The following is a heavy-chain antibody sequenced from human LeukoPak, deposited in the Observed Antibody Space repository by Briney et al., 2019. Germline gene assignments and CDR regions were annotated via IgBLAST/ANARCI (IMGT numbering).Heavy chain of an antibody. CDR2: ISWDGGST. V-gene: IGHV3-43D*03. CDR1: GFTFDDYA. J-gene: IGHJ6*02. D-gene: IGHD6-19*01. Sequence: GGSLRLSCAASGFTFDDYAMHWVRQAPGKGLEWVSLISWDGGSTYYADSVKGRFTISRDNSKNSLYLQMNSLRAEDTALYYCAKDLLVSSGWYDGYYYYYGMDVWGQGTTVTVSS. CDR3: AKDLLVSSGWYDGYYYYYGMDV.